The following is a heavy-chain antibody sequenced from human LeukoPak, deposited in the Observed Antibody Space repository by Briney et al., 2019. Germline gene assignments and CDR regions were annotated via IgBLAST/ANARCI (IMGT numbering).Heavy chain of an antibody. V-gene: IGHV4-59*01. CDR1: GGSISSYY. D-gene: IGHD4/OR15-4a*01. CDR3: ARGLTAAVDY. J-gene: IGHJ4*02. Sequence: SETLSLTCTVSGGSISSYYWSWIRQPPGKGLEWIGYIYYSGSTNYNPSLKSRVAIPVDTSKNQFSLKLSSVTAADTAVYYCARGLTAAVDYWGQGTLVTVSS. CDR2: IYYSGST.